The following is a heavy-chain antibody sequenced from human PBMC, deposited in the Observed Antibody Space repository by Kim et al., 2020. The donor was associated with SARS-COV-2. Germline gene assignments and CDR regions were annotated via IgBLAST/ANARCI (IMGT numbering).Heavy chain of an antibody. Sequence: HYADRVRGRFTISRDNAQSSLYLQMNSLRDEDTAVYYCARGNSGSFDYWGQGTLVTVSS. D-gene: IGHD1-26*01. J-gene: IGHJ4*02. V-gene: IGHV3-48*02. CDR3: ARGNSGSFDY.